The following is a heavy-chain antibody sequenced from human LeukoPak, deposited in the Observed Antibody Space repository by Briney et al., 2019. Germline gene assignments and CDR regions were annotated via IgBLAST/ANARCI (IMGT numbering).Heavy chain of an antibody. CDR1: GGTFSSYA. V-gene: IGHV1-69*05. Sequence: SVTVSCKASGGTFSSYAISWVRQAPGQGLEWMGRIIPIFGTANYAQKFQGRVTITTDESTSTAYMELSSLRSEDTAVHYCARDSPYYYDSSPNWFDPWGQGTLVTVSS. D-gene: IGHD3-22*01. CDR3: ARDSPYYYDSSPNWFDP. J-gene: IGHJ5*02. CDR2: IIPIFGTA.